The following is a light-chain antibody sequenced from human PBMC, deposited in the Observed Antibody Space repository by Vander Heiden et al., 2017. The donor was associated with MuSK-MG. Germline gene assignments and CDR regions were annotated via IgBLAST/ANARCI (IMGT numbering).Light chain of an antibody. J-gene: IGKJ5*01. Sequence: DIQLTQSPSFLSASVGDRVTITCRASQRTTSVAWYRQSPGKAPILLIYATSTLETGVPSRFSGSGSGTDFTLTISSLQPEDLATYDCQQLKSYPITFGQGTRLEIK. CDR3: QQLKSYPIT. CDR1: QRTTS. V-gene: IGKV1-9*01. CDR2: ATS.